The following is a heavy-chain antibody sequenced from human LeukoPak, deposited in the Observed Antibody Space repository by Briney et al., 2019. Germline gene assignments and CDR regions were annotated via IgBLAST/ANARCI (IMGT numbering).Heavy chain of an antibody. D-gene: IGHD1-26*01. CDR1: GYTFTRYY. V-gene: IGHV1-46*01. CDR3: ARATNFYYYYGMDV. Sequence: ASVKVSCKTSGYTFTRYYIHWVRQAPGQGLEWMGIINPSSGATNYAQKFQGRVTMTRDTSTSTVYMELSSQRSEDTAVYYCARATNFYYYYGMDVWGQGTTVTV. CDR2: INPSSGAT. J-gene: IGHJ6*02.